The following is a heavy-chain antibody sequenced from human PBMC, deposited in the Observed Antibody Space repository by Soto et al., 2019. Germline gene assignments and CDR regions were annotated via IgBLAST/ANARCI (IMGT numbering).Heavy chain of an antibody. Sequence: ASVKVSCKVSGYTLTELFMHWVRQAPGKGLEWMGGFDPEDGETIYAQKFQGRVTMTEDTSTDTAYMELSSLRSEDTAVYYCATVVGSRYDFWSGIFDPWGQGTLVTVSS. CDR2: FDPEDGET. CDR1: GYTLTELF. D-gene: IGHD3-3*01. J-gene: IGHJ5*02. CDR3: ATVVGSRYDFWSGIFDP. V-gene: IGHV1-24*01.